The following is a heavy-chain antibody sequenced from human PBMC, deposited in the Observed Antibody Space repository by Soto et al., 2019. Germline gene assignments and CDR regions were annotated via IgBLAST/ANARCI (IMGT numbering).Heavy chain of an antibody. CDR3: ARDGSGSYYTSWFDP. V-gene: IGHV4-34*01. D-gene: IGHD3-10*01. J-gene: IGHJ5*02. CDR2: INHSGST. Sequence: SETLSLTCAVYGGSFSGYYWSWIRQPPGKGLEWIGEINHSGSTNYNPSLKSRVTISVDTSKNQFSLKLSSVTAADTAVYYCARDGSGSYYTSWFDPWGQGTLVTVSS. CDR1: GGSFSGYY.